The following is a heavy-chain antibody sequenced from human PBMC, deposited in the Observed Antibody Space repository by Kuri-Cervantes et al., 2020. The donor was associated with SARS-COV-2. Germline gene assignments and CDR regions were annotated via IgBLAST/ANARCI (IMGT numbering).Heavy chain of an antibody. D-gene: IGHD2-2*01. Sequence: KVSCKGSGYSFTSYWIGWARQMPGKGLEWMGIIYAGDSDTSYSPSFQGQVTISAEKSISTAYLQWSRLKASDTAMYYCARRFGVVPAAIAGWFDSWGKGTLVTVSS. CDR3: ARRFGVVPAAIAGWFDS. CDR1: GYSFTSYW. CDR2: IYAGDSDT. V-gene: IGHV5-51*01. J-gene: IGHJ5*01.